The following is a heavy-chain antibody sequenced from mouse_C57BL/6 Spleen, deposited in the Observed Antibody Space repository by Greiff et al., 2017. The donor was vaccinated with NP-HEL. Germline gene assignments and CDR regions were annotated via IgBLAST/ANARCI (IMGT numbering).Heavy chain of an antibody. CDR1: GYAFSSSW. CDR2: IYPGDGDT. V-gene: IGHV1-82*01. CDR3: SSWFAY. Sequence: ESGPELVKPGASVKISCKASGYAFSSSWMNWVKQRPGTGLEWIGRIYPGDGDTNYNGKFKGKATLTADKSSSTAYMQLSSLTSEDSAVYFCSSWFAYWGQGTLVTVSA. J-gene: IGHJ3*01.